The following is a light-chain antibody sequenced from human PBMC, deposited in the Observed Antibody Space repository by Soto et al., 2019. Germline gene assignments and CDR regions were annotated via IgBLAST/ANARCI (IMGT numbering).Light chain of an antibody. V-gene: IGKV1-39*01. CDR2: SAS. Sequence: DIQMTQSTSSLSASMGDRVTITCRASRGINTYVNWYQQKPGKAPKLLIFSASNLQGGVPSRFSGTGSGTDFTFTISSLLPEDFATYYCQQTYTTPRTFGQGTKVDI. CDR1: RGINTY. J-gene: IGKJ1*01. CDR3: QQTYTTPRT.